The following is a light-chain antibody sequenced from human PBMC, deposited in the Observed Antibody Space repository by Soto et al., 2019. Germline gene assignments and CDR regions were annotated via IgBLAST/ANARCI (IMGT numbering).Light chain of an antibody. CDR2: DAS. J-gene: IGKJ4*01. CDR3: QQCDSLPLT. V-gene: IGKV1-33*01. CDR1: QDISNY. Sequence: DIQMTQSPSSLSASVGNRVTITCQASQDISNYLNWYQQKAGEAPKLLIYDASTLETGVPSRFSGSGSGTEFTLTISSLQVEDIATYYCQQCDSLPLTFGGGTKMEI.